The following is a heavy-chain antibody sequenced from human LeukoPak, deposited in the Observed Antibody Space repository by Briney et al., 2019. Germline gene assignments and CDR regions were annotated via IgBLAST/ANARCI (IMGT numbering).Heavy chain of an antibody. Sequence: GASVKVSCKASGGTFSSYAINWVRQAPGQGLEWMGGIIPIFGTANYAQKFQGRVTITADESTSTAYMELSSLRSEDTAVYYCARGRFMTTVYCMDVWGKGTTVTVSS. J-gene: IGHJ6*03. CDR1: GGTFSSYA. CDR3: ARGRFMTTVYCMDV. CDR2: IIPIFGTA. D-gene: IGHD4-11*01. V-gene: IGHV1-69*13.